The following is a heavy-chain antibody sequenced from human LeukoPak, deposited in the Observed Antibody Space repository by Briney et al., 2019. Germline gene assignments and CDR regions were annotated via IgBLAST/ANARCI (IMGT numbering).Heavy chain of an antibody. Sequence: SETLSLTCAVYGGSFSGYYWSWIRQPPGKGLEWIGEINHSGSTNYNPSLKSRVTISVDTSKNQFSLKLSSVTAADTAVYYCARVGGSYEPLDYWGQGTLVTVSS. V-gene: IGHV4-34*01. CDR3: ARVGGSYEPLDY. CDR1: GGSFSGYY. J-gene: IGHJ4*02. CDR2: INHSGST. D-gene: IGHD1-26*01.